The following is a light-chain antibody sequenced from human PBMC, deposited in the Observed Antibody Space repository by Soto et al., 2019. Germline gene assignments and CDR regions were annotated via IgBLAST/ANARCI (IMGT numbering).Light chain of an antibody. CDR1: QTVGTI. CDR3: HQYYNWPTQDT. J-gene: IGKJ2*01. Sequence: EIVMTQSPATLSVSPGERVTLSCRASQTVGTILAWYQQKPGQAPRLLIYGASTRATGIPARFSGSGSGTEFTLTISSLQSEDFAVYYCHQYYNWPTQDTFGQGTKLQMK. V-gene: IGKV3-15*01. CDR2: GAS.